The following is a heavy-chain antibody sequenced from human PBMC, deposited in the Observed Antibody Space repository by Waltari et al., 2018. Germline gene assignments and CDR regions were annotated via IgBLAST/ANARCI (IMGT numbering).Heavy chain of an antibody. Sequence: QVQLQESGPGLVKPSETLSLTCTVSGGSISSYYWSWIRQPPGKGLEWIGYIYYSGSTNYNPSLKSRVTISVDTSKNQFSLKLSSVTAADTAVYYCARVSVLPAATSRDYYYGMDVWGQGTTVTVSS. CDR3: ARVSVLPAATSRDYYYGMDV. CDR2: IYYSGST. CDR1: GGSISSYY. D-gene: IGHD2-2*01. V-gene: IGHV4-59*01. J-gene: IGHJ6*02.